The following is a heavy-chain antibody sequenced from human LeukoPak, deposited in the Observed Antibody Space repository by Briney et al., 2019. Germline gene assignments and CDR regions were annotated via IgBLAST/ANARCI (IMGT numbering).Heavy chain of an antibody. J-gene: IGHJ4*02. V-gene: IGHV1-18*01. CDR1: GNTFISNG. CDR3: ARVPTTDIVATRIDY. D-gene: IGHD5-12*01. CDR2: ISAYKGNT. Sequence: ASVKVSCKASGNTFISNGISWVRQAPGQGLEWMGWISAYKGNTNYAQKFQGRVTMTSDTSTSTAYMELRSLRSDDTAVYYCARVPTTDIVATRIDYWGQGTLVTVPS.